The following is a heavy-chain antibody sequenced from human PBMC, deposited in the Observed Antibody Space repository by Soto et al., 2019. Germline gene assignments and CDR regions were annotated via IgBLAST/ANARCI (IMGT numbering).Heavy chain of an antibody. Sequence: GESLKISCAASGFTFSFYWMSWVRQAPGKGLEWLGTIKQDGSERYYVDSVKGRFTISRDNAKNSLFLQMNSLRADDTAVYYCASETSSGTSDYWGQGTLVTVSS. CDR1: GFTFSFYW. D-gene: IGHD1-26*01. CDR2: IKQDGSER. V-gene: IGHV3-7*03. J-gene: IGHJ4*02. CDR3: ASETSSGTSDY.